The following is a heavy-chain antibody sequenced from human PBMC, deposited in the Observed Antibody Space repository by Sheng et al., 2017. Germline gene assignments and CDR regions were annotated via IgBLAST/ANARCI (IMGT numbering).Heavy chain of an antibody. J-gene: IGHJ4*02. CDR3: ARLEYSSWSRGFDS. CDR2: IKQDGTTK. V-gene: IGHV3-7*01. CDR1: GFTFSYYW. D-gene: IGHD6-6*01. Sequence: EVHLVESGGGLVQPGGSLTLSCAASGFTFSYYWMSWVRQAPGKGLEWVANIKQDGTTKYYVDPVKGRFTISRDNAKNSIYLQMNSLGAEDTAVYYCARLEYSSWSRGFDSWGQGTRSPSP.